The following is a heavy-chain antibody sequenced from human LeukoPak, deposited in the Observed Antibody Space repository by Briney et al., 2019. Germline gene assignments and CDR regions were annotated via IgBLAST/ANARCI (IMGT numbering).Heavy chain of an antibody. Sequence: GGSLRLSCAASGFAFSSYWMSWVRQAPGKGLEWVANINQDGGKKYYVDSVRGRFAISRDNAENSVYLQMNSLRAEDTALYYCARGGAPDNWGQGTLVTVSS. CDR2: INQDGGKK. D-gene: IGHD1-26*01. CDR3: ARGGAPDN. J-gene: IGHJ4*02. CDR1: GFAFSSYW. V-gene: IGHV3-7*01.